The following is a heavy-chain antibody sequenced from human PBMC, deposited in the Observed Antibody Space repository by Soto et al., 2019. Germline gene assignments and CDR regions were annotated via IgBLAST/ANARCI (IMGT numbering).Heavy chain of an antibody. V-gene: IGHV3-49*04. J-gene: IGHJ4*02. CDR3: ATVYFFDSSADYYFDY. Sequence: PGGSLRLSCTVSGFTFDDYAMSWVRQAPGKGLEWVGFISSQAFGGTTEYAASVEGRFTISTDESKTIAYLQMNSLKAADTAVYFCATVYFFDSSADYYFDYWGQGPLVSLS. D-gene: IGHD3-22*01. CDR1: GFTFDDYA. CDR2: ISSQAFGGTT.